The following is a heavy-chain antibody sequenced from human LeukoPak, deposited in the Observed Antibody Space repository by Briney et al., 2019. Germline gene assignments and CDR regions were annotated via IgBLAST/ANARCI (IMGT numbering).Heavy chain of an antibody. J-gene: IGHJ5*02. CDR1: GGSISSSNW. CDR3: ARDSRVMYYYDSSGSS. CDR2: IYHSGST. D-gene: IGHD3-22*01. V-gene: IGHV4-4*02. Sequence: PSETLSLTCAVSGGSISSSNWWSWVRQPPGMGLEWIGEIYHSGSTNYNPSLKSRVTISVDKSKNQFSLKLSSVTAADTAVYYCARDSRVMYYYDSSGSSWGQGTLVTVSS.